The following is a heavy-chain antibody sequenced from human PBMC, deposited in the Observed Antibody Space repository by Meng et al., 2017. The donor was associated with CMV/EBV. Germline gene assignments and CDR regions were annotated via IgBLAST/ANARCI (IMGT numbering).Heavy chain of an antibody. Sequence: GESLKISCAASGFTFSSYAMHWVRQAPGKGLEWVAVISYDGSNKYCADSVKGRFTISRDNSKNTLYLQMNSLRAEDTAVYYCAIHSNYFDYWGQGTLVTVSS. D-gene: IGHD4-11*01. CDR2: ISYDGSNK. CDR1: GFTFSSYA. J-gene: IGHJ4*02. CDR3: AIHSNYFDY. V-gene: IGHV3-30-3*01.